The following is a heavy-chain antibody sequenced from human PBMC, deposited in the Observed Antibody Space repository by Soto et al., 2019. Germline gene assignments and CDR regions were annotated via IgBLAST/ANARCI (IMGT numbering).Heavy chain of an antibody. D-gene: IGHD2-2*01. J-gene: IGHJ4*02. V-gene: IGHV1-69*04. CDR3: ARDGCSSTSCYGFPFDY. Sequence: SVKVSCKASGGTFSSYTISWVRQAPGQGFEWMGRIIPILGIANYAQKFQGRVTITADKSTSTAYMELSSLRSEDTAVYYCARDGCSSTSCYGFPFDYWGQGTLVTVSS. CDR1: GGTFSSYT. CDR2: IIPILGIA.